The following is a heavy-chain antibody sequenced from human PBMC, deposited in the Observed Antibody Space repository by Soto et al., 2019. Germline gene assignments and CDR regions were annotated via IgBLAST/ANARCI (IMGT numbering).Heavy chain of an antibody. D-gene: IGHD4-17*01. J-gene: IGHJ2*01. V-gene: IGHV4-30-4*01. Sequence: QLQLRESGPGLVKPSETLSLTCTVSGGSISGGVGGLYYWSWIRQPPGKGLEWIGYIYDSGCTYYTPSVKTRVTRSVYTSKNQFSLSLSSVPAAATAVYYCAREVIPLTTDCYFDLWSRGTLVTVSS. CDR3: AREVIPLTTDCYFDL. CDR2: IYDSGCT. CDR1: GGSISGGVGGLYY.